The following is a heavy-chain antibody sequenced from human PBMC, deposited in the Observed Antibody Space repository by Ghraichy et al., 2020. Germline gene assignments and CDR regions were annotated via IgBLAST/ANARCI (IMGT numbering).Heavy chain of an antibody. CDR3: VRGAPATLHYNFYGLDV. CDR1: GYTLNTYA. Sequence: ASVKVSCKASGYTLNTYAMNWVRQAPGQSLEWMGCLSPDSGTTKDSPQFPDKVSLTGDMSASIAYTELSCLTHEDTAVYYCVRGAPATLHYNFYGLDVWGQGTSGT. J-gene: IGHJ6*02. V-gene: IGHV1-3*01. CDR2: LSPDSGTT.